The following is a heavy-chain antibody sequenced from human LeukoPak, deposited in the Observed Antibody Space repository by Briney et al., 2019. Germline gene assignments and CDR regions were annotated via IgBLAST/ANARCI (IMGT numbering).Heavy chain of an antibody. D-gene: IGHD3-10*01. CDR1: GGSFSGYY. CDR3: ARGLRSGYYGSGTYFDI. Sequence: SEALSLTCAVYGGSFSGYYWSWIRQPPGKGLEWIGEINHSGSTNYNPSLKSRVTISVDTSKNQFSLKLSSVTAADTAVYYCARGLRSGYYGSGTYFDIWGQGTMVTVSS. J-gene: IGHJ3*02. CDR2: INHSGST. V-gene: IGHV4-34*01.